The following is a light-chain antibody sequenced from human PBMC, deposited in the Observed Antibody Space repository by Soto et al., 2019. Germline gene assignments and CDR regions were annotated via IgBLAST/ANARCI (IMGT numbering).Light chain of an antibody. CDR3: QRYNTWPPIT. J-gene: IGKJ5*01. V-gene: IGKV3-15*01. Sequence: EIVLTQYPATQSLSPGERATLWSRASQSVSSNLAWYQQKPGQAPRLLIYGASTRATGIPARFSGSGSGTEFTITISSLQSEAVAVYYCQRYNTWPPITFGQGTRLEIK. CDR1: QSVSSN. CDR2: GAS.